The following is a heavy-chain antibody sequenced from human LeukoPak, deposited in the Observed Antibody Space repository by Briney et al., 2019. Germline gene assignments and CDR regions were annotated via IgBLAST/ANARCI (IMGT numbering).Heavy chain of an antibody. CDR3: ARSVDTAILYYYYYMDV. Sequence: GGSLRLSCAASGFTFSSYGMHWVRQAPGKGLEWVAFIRYDGSNKYYADSVKGRFTISRDNSKNTLYLQMNSLRAEDTAVYYCARSVDTAILYYYYYMDVWGKGTTVTVSS. CDR2: IRYDGSNK. CDR1: GFTFSSYG. J-gene: IGHJ6*03. V-gene: IGHV3-30*02. D-gene: IGHD5-18*01.